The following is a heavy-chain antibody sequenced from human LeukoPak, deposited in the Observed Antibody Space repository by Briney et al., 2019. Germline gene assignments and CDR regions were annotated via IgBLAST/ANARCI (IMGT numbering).Heavy chain of an antibody. J-gene: IGHJ4*02. D-gene: IGHD1-1*01. V-gene: IGHV3-7*01. CDR2: IKQDGSGE. CDR3: AIGIQLPD. Sequence: GGSLRLSCAASGFTFSHDWMSWVRQAPGKGLEWVASIKQDGSGEYYVDSVKGRFTISRDNAKKSVHLQMNSLRVEDTAVYYCAIGIQLPDWGQGTLVTVSS. CDR1: GFTFSHDW.